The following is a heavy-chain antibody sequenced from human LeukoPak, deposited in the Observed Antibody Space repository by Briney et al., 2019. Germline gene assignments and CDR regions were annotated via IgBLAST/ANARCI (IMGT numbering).Heavy chain of an antibody. V-gene: IGHV3-21*01. CDR3: ARNASGSHYSDAFDI. J-gene: IGHJ3*02. CDR2: ISSSSSYI. D-gene: IGHD3-10*01. Sequence: GGSLRLSCAASGFTFSSYSMNWVRQAPGKGLEWVSSISSSSSYIYYADSVKGRFTISRDNAKNSLYLQMNSLRAEDTAVYYCARNASGSHYSDAFDIWGQGTMVTVSS. CDR1: GFTFSSYS.